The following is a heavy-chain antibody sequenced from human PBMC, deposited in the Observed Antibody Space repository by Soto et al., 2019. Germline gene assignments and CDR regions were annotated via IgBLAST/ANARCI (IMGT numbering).Heavy chain of an antibody. Sequence: QVQLMESGGGVVQPGRSLRVSCEVSGFSLSNYAIHWVRQAPGKGLEWVAVTSNDGKKFSYADSVRGRFTVSRDNPKNAVSLEMNSLRSDDTGIYFWAKAGEVFGLAVFAYLYSWCQGVPVTVSS. V-gene: IGHV3-30*18. J-gene: IGHJ5*02. CDR2: TSNDGKKF. CDR3: AKAGEVFGLAVFAYLYS. CDR1: GFSLSNYA. D-gene: IGHD3-3*01.